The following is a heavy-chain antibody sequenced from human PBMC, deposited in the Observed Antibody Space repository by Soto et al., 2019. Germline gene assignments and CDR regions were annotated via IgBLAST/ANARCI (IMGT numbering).Heavy chain of an antibody. CDR3: AKVGRRGSSWYLVYFDY. V-gene: IGHV3-30*18. J-gene: IGHJ4*02. CDR2: ISYDGSNK. D-gene: IGHD6-13*01. Sequence: GGSLRLSCAASGFTFSSYGMHWVRQAPGKGLEWVAVISYDGSNKYYADSVKGRFTISRDNSKNTLYLQMNSLRAEDTAVYYCAKVGRRGSSWYLVYFDYWGQGTLVTVSS. CDR1: GFTFSSYG.